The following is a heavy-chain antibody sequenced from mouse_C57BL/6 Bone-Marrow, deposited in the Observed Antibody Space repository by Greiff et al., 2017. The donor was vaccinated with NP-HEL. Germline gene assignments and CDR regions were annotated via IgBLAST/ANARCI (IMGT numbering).Heavy chain of an antibody. Sequence: EVQLQESGPELVKPGASVKISCKASGYSFTGYYMNWVKQSPEKSLEWIGEINPSTGGTTYNQKFKAKATLTVDKSSSTAYMQLKSLTSEDSAVYYCAEGPYWYFDVWGTGTTVTVSS. CDR2: INPSTGGT. CDR1: GYSFTGYY. V-gene: IGHV1-42*01. CDR3: AEGPYWYFDV. J-gene: IGHJ1*03.